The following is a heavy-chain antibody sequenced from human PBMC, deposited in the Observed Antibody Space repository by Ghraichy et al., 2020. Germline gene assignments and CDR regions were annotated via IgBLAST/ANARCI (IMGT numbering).Heavy chain of an antibody. D-gene: IGHD3-22*01. CDR2: IYYSGST. Sequence: SETLTLTCTVSGGSISSSSYYWGWIRQPPGKGLEWIGRIYYSGSTYYNPSLRSRVTISVDTSKNQFSLKLSSVTAADTAVYYCARRGSGYYDSSGYSFDYWGQGTLVTVSS. CDR3: ARRGSGYYDSSGYSFDY. J-gene: IGHJ4*02. CDR1: GGSISSSSYY. V-gene: IGHV4-39*01.